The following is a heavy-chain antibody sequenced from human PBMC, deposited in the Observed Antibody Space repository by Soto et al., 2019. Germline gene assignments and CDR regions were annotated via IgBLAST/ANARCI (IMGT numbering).Heavy chain of an antibody. V-gene: IGHV3-73*02. CDR2: IRSKANSYAT. J-gene: IGHJ4*02. CDR1: GFTFSGSA. D-gene: IGHD3-16*02. Sequence: EVQLVESGGGLVQPGGSLKLSCAASGFTFSGSAMHWVRQASGKGLEWVGRIRSKANSYATAYAASVKGRFTISRDDSKNTAYLQMNSLKTEDTAVYYCTGWGSTITFGGVIVADYWGQGTLVTVSS. CDR3: TGWGSTITFGGVIVADY.